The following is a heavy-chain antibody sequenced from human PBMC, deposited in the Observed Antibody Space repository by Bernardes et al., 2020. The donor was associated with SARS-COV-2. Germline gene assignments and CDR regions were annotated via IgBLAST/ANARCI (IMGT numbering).Heavy chain of an antibody. Sequence: SGYTLSKPPHPLTLTCPFSWFSLSHRGMRVSWIRQPPGKALEWLSRIDWDDDKFYSTSLKTRLTISKDTSKNQVVLTMTNMDPVDTATYYCAREYYESFGVVYYGMDVWGQGTTVTVSS. CDR3: AREYYESFGVVYYGMDV. CDR1: WFSLSHRGMR. V-gene: IGHV2-70*04. D-gene: IGHD3-3*01. J-gene: IGHJ6*02. CDR2: IDWDDDK.